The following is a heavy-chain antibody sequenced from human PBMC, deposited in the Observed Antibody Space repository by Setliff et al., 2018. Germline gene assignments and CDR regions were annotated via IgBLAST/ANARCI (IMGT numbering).Heavy chain of an antibody. J-gene: IGHJ3*02. Sequence: PGGSLRLSCAASGFSFSSYAMTWVRQAPGKGLEWVSAISNSGGGTYYADSVKGRFTISRDNSKNTLFLQMNSLRAEDTAVYYCARDWSNNYWAFDIWGLGTVVTVSS. CDR1: GFSFSSYA. CDR2: ISNSGGGT. CDR3: ARDWSNNYWAFDI. D-gene: IGHD1-1*01. V-gene: IGHV3-23*01.